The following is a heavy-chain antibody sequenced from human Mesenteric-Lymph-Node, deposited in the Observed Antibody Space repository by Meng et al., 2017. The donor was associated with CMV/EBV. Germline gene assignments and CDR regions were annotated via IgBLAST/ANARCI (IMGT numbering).Heavy chain of an antibody. CDR2: IHPNSGGT. J-gene: IGHJ4*02. CDR3: PRVGYSYATRASYYFDY. V-gene: IGHV1-2*02. D-gene: IGHD5-18*01. CDR1: GYTFTGYY. Sequence: ASVKVSCKASGYTFTGYYMHWVRQAPGQGLEWMGWIHPNSGGTNYAQKFQGRVTMTRDTSISTAYMELSRLRSDDTAVYYCPRVGYSYATRASYYFDYWGQGTLVTVSS.